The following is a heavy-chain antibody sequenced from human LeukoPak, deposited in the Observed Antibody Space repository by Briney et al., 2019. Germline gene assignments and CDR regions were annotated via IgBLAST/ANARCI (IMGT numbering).Heavy chain of an antibody. V-gene: IGHV3-53*01. CDR1: GFTVSSNY. CDR3: ARDLDYYDSSGYYTV. Sequence: GGSLRLSCAASGFTVSSNYMSWVRQAPGKGLEWVSVIYSGGGTYYADSVKGRFTISRDNSKNTLYLQMNSLRAEDTAVYYCARDLDYYDSSGYYTVWGQGTMVTVSS. CDR2: IYSGGGT. D-gene: IGHD3-22*01. J-gene: IGHJ3*01.